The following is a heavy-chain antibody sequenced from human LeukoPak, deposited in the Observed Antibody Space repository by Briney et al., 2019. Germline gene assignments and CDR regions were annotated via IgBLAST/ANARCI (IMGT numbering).Heavy chain of an antibody. CDR2: TTTSGTTK. D-gene: IGHD6-13*01. J-gene: IGHJ4*02. CDR3: ASLGAAGTDY. CDR1: GFTFGASS. V-gene: IGHV3-21*04. Sequence: GGSLRLSCVASGFTFGASSMDWVRQAPGKGLEWVASTTTSGTTKNYADSVKGRFTISRDNSKNTLYLQMNSLRAEDTAVYYCASLGAAGTDYWGQGTLVTVSS.